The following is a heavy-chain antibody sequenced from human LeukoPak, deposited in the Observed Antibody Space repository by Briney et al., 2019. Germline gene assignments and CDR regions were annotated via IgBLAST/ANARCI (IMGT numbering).Heavy chain of an antibody. CDR2: IYPGDSDT. Sequence: GESLKISCKGSGYSFTSYWIGWVRQMPGKGLEWMGIIYPGDSDTRYSPSFQGQVTISADKSISTAYLQWSSLKASDTAMYYCARGGSGSYYPNDAFDIWGQGTMVTVSS. V-gene: IGHV5-51*01. CDR1: GYSFTSYW. D-gene: IGHD3-10*01. J-gene: IGHJ3*02. CDR3: ARGGSGSYYPNDAFDI.